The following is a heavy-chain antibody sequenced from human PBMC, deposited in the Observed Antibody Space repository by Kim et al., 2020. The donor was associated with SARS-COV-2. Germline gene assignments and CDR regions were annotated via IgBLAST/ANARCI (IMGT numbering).Heavy chain of an antibody. CDR2: INHSGST. V-gene: IGHV4-34*01. J-gene: IGHJ5*02. Sequence: SETLSLTCAVYGGSFSGYYWSWIRQPPGKGLEWIGEINHSGSTNYNPSLKSRVTISVDTSKNQFSLKLSSVTAADTAVYYCARGQRIAAAGIEGGSWFDPWSQGTLVTVSS. CDR3: ARGQRIAAAGIEGGSWFDP. D-gene: IGHD6-13*01. CDR1: GGSFSGYY.